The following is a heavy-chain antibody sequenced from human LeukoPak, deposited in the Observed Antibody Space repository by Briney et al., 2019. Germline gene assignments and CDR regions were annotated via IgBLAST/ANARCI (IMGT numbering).Heavy chain of an antibody. J-gene: IGHJ4*02. D-gene: IGHD3-3*01. Sequence: GRSLRLSCGASGLRFSSYAMSSVRQAPGKGLEWVSSISGSGGSTYYTDSVKGRFAISRDNSKSTLYLQMNSLGTDDTALYYCVKGGQNYDFWRFDYWGQGTLVTASS. CDR2: ISGSGGST. CDR1: GLRFSSYA. CDR3: VKGGQNYDFWRFDY. V-gene: IGHV3-23*01.